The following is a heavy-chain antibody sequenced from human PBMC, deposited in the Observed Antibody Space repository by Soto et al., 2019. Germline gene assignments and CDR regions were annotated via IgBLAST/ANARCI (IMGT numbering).Heavy chain of an antibody. CDR2: INHSGST. CDR3: ARGNYDFWSGYRKYYYGMDV. V-gene: IGHV4-34*01. CDR1: GGSFSGYY. J-gene: IGHJ6*02. Sequence: SETLSLTCAVYGGSFSGYYWSWIRQPPGKGLEWTGEINHSGSTNYNPSLKSRVTISVDTSKNQFSLKLSSVTAADTAVYYCARGNYDFWSGYRKYYYGMDVWGQGTTVTVSS. D-gene: IGHD3-3*01.